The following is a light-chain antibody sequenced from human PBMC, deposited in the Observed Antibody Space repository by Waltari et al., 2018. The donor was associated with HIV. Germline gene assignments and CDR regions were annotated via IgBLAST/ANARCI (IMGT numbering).Light chain of an antibody. CDR1: SLRTYY. V-gene: IGLV3-19*01. CDR3: NSRDKSGNFVV. J-gene: IGLJ2*01. CDR2: DKN. Sequence: SSELPQDPAVSVALGQTVRITCTGDSLRTYYATWYQQKPGQAPLLVIFDKNNRPSGIPDRFSGSSSGNTASLTITGTQAEDEGDYYCNSRDKSGNFVVFGGGTKLTVL.